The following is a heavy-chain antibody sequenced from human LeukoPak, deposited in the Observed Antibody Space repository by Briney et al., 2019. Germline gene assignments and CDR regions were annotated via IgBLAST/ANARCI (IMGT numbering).Heavy chain of an antibody. D-gene: IGHD6-13*01. CDR3: ARDRGIATNWFDH. CDR2: INPNSGGT. CDR1: GYTFTGYY. V-gene: IGHV1-2*02. J-gene: IGHJ5*02. Sequence: ASVKVSCKASGYTFTGYYMHWVRQAPGQGLEWMGWINPNSGGTNYAQKFQGRVTMTRDTSISTAYMELSRLRSDDTAVYYCARDRGIATNWFDHWGQGTLVTVSS.